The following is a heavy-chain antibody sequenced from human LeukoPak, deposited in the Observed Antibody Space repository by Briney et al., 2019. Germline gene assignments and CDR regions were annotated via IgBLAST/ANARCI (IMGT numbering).Heavy chain of an antibody. D-gene: IGHD3-9*01. CDR1: GGSISSYY. CDR3: ARGNYDILTGYYWSPYFDY. J-gene: IGHJ4*02. Sequence: PSGTLSLTCTVSGGSISSYYWSWIRQPPGKGLEWIGYIYYSGSTNYNPSLKGRVTISVDTSKNQFSLKLSSVTAADTAVYYCARGNYDILTGYYWSPYFDYWGQGTLVTVSS. V-gene: IGHV4-59*01. CDR2: IYYSGST.